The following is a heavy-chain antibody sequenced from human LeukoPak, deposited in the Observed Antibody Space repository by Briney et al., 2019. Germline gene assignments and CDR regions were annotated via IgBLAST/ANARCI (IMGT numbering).Heavy chain of an antibody. CDR3: ARDRRAGLRFLEWFPFDP. Sequence: ASVTVSCTASGYTFTSYGISWVRQAPGQGLEWMGWISAYNGNTNYAQKLQGRVTMTTDTSTSTAYMELRSLRSDDTAVYYCARDRRAGLRFLEWFPFDPWGQGTLVTVSS. J-gene: IGHJ5*02. D-gene: IGHD3-3*01. CDR1: GYTFTSYG. V-gene: IGHV1-18*01. CDR2: ISAYNGNT.